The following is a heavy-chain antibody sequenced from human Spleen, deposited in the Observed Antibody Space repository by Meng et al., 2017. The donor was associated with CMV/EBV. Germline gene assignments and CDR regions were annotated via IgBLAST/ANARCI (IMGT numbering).Heavy chain of an antibody. D-gene: IGHD2-15*01. CDR1: SSSYF. Sequence: SSSYFCGWIRKPPGKGLEWIGSMYYSGSTYYNPSLKSRVTISVDTSKNQFSLKLTSVTAADTAVYYCASQPRYCSGGNCYLSDFDYWGQGTLVTVSS. V-gene: IGHV4-39*01. CDR2: MYYSGST. CDR3: ASQPRYCSGGNCYLSDFDY. J-gene: IGHJ4*02.